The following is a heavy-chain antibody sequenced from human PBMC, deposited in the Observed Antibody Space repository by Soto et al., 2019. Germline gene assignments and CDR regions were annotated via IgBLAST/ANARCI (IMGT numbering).Heavy chain of an antibody. CDR3: ATNLESGYGR. CDR1: GFTFSSYA. V-gene: IGHV3-30-3*01. CDR2: ISYDGSNK. D-gene: IGHD5-12*01. J-gene: IGHJ4*02. Sequence: GGSLRLSCAASGFTFSSYAMHWVRQAPGKGLGWVAVISYDGSNKYYADSVKGRFTISRDNSKNTLYLQMNSLRAEDTAVYYCATNLESGYGRWGQGTLVTVSS.